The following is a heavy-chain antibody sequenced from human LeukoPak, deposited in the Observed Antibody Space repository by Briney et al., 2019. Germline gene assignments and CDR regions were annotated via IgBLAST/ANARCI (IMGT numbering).Heavy chain of an antibody. CDR1: GGSFSGYY. CDR3: ARGRGWNHTFDF. CDR2: INHSRST. J-gene: IGHJ4*02. D-gene: IGHD1-14*01. Sequence: PSETLSLTCAVYGGSFSGYYWRWIRQPPGKGLEWIGEINHSRSTNYNPSLKRRVTISVDTSKNQFSLKLSSVTAADTAVYYCARGRGWNHTFDFWGQGTLVTVSS. V-gene: IGHV4-34*01.